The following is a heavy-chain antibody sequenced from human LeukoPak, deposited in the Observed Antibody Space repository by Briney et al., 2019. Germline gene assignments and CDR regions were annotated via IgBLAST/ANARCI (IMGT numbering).Heavy chain of an antibody. V-gene: IGHV1-46*01. CDR3: AREQEYDFWSGCHFDY. Sequence: ASVKVSCKASGYTFTSYYMHWVLQAPGQGLEWMGIINPSGGSTSYAQKFQGRVTMTRDTSTSTVYMELSSLRSEDTAVYYCAREQEYDFWSGCHFDYWGQGTLVTVSS. J-gene: IGHJ4*02. CDR2: INPSGGST. D-gene: IGHD3-3*01. CDR1: GYTFTSYY.